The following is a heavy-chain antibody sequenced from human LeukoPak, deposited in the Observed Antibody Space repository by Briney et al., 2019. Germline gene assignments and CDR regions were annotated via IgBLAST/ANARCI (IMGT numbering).Heavy chain of an antibody. CDR3: ARTAPTRFLEWLSQIDY. J-gene: IGHJ4*02. CDR2: ISFDGTNK. Sequence: GRSLRLSCAASGFTFSSYAMHWVRQAPGKGLEWVALISFDGTNKSHADSVKGRFTIFRDSSRNTLYLQMNSLRADDTAVYYCARTAPTRFLEWLSQIDYWGQGTLVTVSS. CDR1: GFTFSSYA. V-gene: IGHV3-30-3*01. D-gene: IGHD3-3*01.